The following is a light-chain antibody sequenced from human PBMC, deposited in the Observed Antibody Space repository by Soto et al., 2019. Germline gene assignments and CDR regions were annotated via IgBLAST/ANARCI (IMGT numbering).Light chain of an antibody. Sequence: DIQMTQSPSSLSASVGDRDTITCRASQNINNYLHWYQQKPGKAPKLLIYAASSLEDGVPSRFSGSGSGTEFTLTISSLESDDFATYYCQQYHRYSTFGQGTKVDIK. CDR2: AAS. V-gene: IGKV1-39*01. J-gene: IGKJ1*01. CDR3: QQYHRYST. CDR1: QNINNY.